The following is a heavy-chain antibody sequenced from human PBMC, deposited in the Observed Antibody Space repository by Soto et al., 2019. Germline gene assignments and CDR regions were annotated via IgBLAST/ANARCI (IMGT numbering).Heavy chain of an antibody. CDR1: GGSVSSGSYY. V-gene: IGHV4-39*01. Sequence: QLQLQESGPGLVKPSETLSLTCTVSGGSVSSGSYYWGWIRQPPGKGLEWIGSIYYSGNTYYNPSLKSRVTISIYTSKNQFSLKLSSVTAADTAMYYCARHVGGYYYYMDVWGKGTTVTVSS. CDR3: ARHVGGYYYYMDV. J-gene: IGHJ6*03. CDR2: IYYSGNT. D-gene: IGHD2-15*01.